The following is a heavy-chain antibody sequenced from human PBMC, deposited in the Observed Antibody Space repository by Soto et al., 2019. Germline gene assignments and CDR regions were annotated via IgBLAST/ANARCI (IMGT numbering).Heavy chain of an antibody. J-gene: IGHJ4*02. CDR2: FDPEDGET. V-gene: IGHV1-24*01. CDR3: ATPNRPTVTTYSRVFDY. D-gene: IGHD4-4*01. Sequence: ASVKVSCKVSGYTLTELSMHWVRQAPGKGLEWMGGFDPEDGETIYAQKFQGRVTMTEDTSTDTAYMELSSLRSEDTAVYYCATPNRPTVTTYSRVFDYWGQGTLVTVAS. CDR1: GYTLTELS.